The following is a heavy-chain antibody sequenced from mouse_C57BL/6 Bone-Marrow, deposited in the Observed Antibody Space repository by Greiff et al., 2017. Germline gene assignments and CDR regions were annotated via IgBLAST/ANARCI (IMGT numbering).Heavy chain of an antibody. Sequence: VQLQQSGPGLVKPSQSLSLTCSVTGYSITSGYYWNWLRQFPGNHLEWMGYIRYNGSNNYNPSLKNSITITRAHSKNQFFLKLNSVTTEDTARYDWARTGGYDGYAMDYWGQGTSVTVSS. CDR2: IRYNGSN. J-gene: IGHJ4*01. V-gene: IGHV3-6*01. CDR3: ARTGGYDGYAMDY. D-gene: IGHD2-2*01. CDR1: GYSITSGYY.